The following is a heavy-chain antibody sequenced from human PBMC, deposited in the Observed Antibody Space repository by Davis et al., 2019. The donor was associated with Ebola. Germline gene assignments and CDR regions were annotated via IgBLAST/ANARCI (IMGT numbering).Heavy chain of an antibody. D-gene: IGHD5-12*01. J-gene: IGHJ6*04. CDR1: GFTFSSYW. V-gene: IGHV3-74*01. Sequence: GSLKISCAASGFTFSSYWMHWVRQAPGKGLVWVSRINSDGSSTSYADSVKGRFTISRDNAKKTLYLQANSLRAEDTAVYYCAREPRGLYGMDVWGKGTTVTVSS. CDR3: AREPRGLYGMDV. CDR2: INSDGSST.